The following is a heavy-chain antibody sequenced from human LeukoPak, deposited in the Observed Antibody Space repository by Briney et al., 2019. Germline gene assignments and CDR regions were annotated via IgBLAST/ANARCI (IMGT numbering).Heavy chain of an antibody. J-gene: IGHJ4*02. CDR2: ISYDGSNK. Sequence: GGSLRLSCAASGFTFSSYAMHWVRQAPGKGLEWVAVISYDGSNKYYADSVKGRFTISRDNSKNTLYLQMNSLRDEDTAVYYCARGRGSGSYSTDYWGQGTLVTVSS. V-gene: IGHV3-30*04. CDR3: ARGRGSGSYSTDY. CDR1: GFTFSSYA. D-gene: IGHD3-10*01.